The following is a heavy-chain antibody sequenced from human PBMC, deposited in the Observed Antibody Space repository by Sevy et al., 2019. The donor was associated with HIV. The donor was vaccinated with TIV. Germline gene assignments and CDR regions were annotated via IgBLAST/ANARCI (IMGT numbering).Heavy chain of an antibody. CDR2: ISSSGSTI. Sequence: GGSLRLSCAASGFTFSDYYMSWIRQAPGKGLEWVSYISSSGSTIYYADSVKGRFTISRDNAKNSLYLQMNSLRAEDTAVYHCARDTSRGELVGAFDIWGQGTMVTVSS. J-gene: IGHJ3*02. CDR1: GFTFSDYY. CDR3: ARDTSRGELVGAFDI. D-gene: IGHD1-26*01. V-gene: IGHV3-11*04.